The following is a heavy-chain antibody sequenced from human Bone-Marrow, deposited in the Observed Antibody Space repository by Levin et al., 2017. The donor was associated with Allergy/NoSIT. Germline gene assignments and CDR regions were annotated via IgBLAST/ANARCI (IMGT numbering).Heavy chain of an antibody. CDR3: ATGSGSYKIYFAY. D-gene: IGHD3-10*01. CDR1: GGSIRNGNYY. J-gene: IGHJ4*02. CDR2: IYYSGST. Sequence: SQTLSLPCTVSGGSIRNGNYYWSWIRQPPGKGLEWIGYIYYSGSTYYNPSLKSRLTISVDTSKNQFSLNLTSVTAADTAVYYCATGSGSYKIYFAYWGQGTLVPVSS. V-gene: IGHV4-30-4*01.